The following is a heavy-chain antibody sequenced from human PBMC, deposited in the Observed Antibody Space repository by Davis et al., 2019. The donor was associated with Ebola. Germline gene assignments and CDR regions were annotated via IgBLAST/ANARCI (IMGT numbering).Heavy chain of an antibody. CDR2: ISGSGGST. V-gene: IGHV3-23*01. Sequence: GGSLRLSCAASGFTFSSYAMSWVRQAPGKGLEWVSAISGSGGSTYYADSVKGRFTISRDNSKKTLYLQMNSLRAEDTAVYYCAKEGAGHYVLYYYGMDVWGQGTTVTVSS. D-gene: IGHD3-10*02. CDR3: AKEGAGHYVLYYYGMDV. J-gene: IGHJ6*02. CDR1: GFTFSSYA.